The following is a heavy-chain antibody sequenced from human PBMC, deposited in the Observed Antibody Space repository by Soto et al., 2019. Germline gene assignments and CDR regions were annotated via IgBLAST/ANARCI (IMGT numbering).Heavy chain of an antibody. CDR2: ITSDGRT. D-gene: IGHD4-17*01. Sequence: GGALRLSCAASVFTFSSYAMSWVRPAPGKGLEWVSIITSDGRTYYADSVKGRFTISRDNSKNTVYLQMNSLRAEDTAVYYCAKDYSTVTTDPLSVVLFDYWGQGALVTVSS. J-gene: IGHJ4*02. CDR3: AKDYSTVTTDPLSVVLFDY. CDR1: VFTFSSYA. V-gene: IGHV3-23*01.